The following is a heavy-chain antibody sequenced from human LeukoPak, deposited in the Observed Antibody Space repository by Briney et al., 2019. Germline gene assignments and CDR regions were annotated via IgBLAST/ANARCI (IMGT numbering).Heavy chain of an antibody. D-gene: IGHD3-10*01. Sequence: GGSLRLSCAASGFTFSSYWMSWVRQAPGKGLEWVANIKQDGSEKYYVDSVKGQFTISRDNAKNSLYLQMNSLRAEDTAVYYCARDRGYMVRGVIFDYWGQGTLVTVSS. J-gene: IGHJ4*02. V-gene: IGHV3-7*01. CDR2: IKQDGSEK. CDR1: GFTFSSYW. CDR3: ARDRGYMVRGVIFDY.